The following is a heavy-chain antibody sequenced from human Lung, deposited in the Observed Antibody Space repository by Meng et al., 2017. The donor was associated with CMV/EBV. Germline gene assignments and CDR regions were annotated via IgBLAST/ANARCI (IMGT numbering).Heavy chain of an antibody. D-gene: IGHD3-10*01. V-gene: IGHV3-7*01. J-gene: IGHJ4*02. CDR2: IKQDGSEK. CDR3: ASSFEY. CDR1: GFTFSTYW. Sequence: GGSLRLSCAASGFTFSTYWMNWVRQAPGKGLEWVANIKQDGSEKYYVGSVEGRFTISRDNAKNPLYLQMNSLRAEDRAVYYCASSFEYWRQGTLVTVSS.